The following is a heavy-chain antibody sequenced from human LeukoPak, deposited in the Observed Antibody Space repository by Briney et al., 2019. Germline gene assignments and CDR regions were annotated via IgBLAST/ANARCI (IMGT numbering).Heavy chain of an antibody. J-gene: IGHJ4*02. CDR2: IYPGDFDT. CDR3: ARATMAFDY. CDR1: GYSFTSYR. Sequence: GEPLKISCKGSGYSFTSYRIGWGRQMPGKGLEWMGIIYPGDFDTRYSPSFQGQVTISADKSISTAYLQWSSLKASDTAMYYCARATMAFDYWGQGTLVTVSS. V-gene: IGHV5-51*01. D-gene: IGHD3-10*01.